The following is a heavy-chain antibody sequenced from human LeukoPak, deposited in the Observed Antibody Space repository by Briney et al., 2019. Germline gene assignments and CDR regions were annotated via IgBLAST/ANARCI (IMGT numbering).Heavy chain of an antibody. Sequence: SETLSLTCTVSGGSISSYYWSWIRQPPGKGLEWIGYIYYSGSTNYNPSLKCRVTISVDTSKNQFSLKLSSVTAADTAVYYCARAAELYYIDYWGQGTLVTVSS. CDR3: ARAAELYYIDY. V-gene: IGHV4-59*01. CDR2: IYYSGST. D-gene: IGHD1-1*01. J-gene: IGHJ4*02. CDR1: GGSISSYY.